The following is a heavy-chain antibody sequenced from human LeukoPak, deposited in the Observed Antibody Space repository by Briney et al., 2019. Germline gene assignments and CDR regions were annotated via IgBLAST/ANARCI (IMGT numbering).Heavy chain of an antibody. Sequence: GGSLRLSCAASGFTFSSYSMNWVRQAPGKGLEWVSSISSSSSYIYYADSVKGRFTIPRDNAKNSLYLQMNSLRAEDTAVYYCAGFPRSGDWFDPWGQGTLVTVSS. D-gene: IGHD2-15*01. V-gene: IGHV3-21*01. J-gene: IGHJ5*02. CDR3: AGFPRSGDWFDP. CDR2: ISSSSSYI. CDR1: GFTFSSYS.